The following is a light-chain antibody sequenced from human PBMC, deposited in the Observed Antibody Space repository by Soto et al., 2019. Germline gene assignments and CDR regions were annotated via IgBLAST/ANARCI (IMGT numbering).Light chain of an antibody. CDR1: RDIDNS. CDR3: QKYNKAPWI. CDR2: AAS. J-gene: IGKJ1*01. Sequence: DIQVTQSPPSLSASVGDRVTITCRASRDIDNSLAWYQQVPGKAPKLLIYAASTLQSGVPSRFRGSGSGTYFILPITSLQPEDVATYYCQKYNKAPWIFGQGTKVEV. V-gene: IGKV1-27*01.